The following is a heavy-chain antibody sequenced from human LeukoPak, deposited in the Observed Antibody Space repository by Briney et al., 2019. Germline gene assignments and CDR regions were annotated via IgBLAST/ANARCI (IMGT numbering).Heavy chain of an antibody. V-gene: IGHV4-59*01. Sequence: SETLSLTCTVSGGSISNYWSWIRQPPGKGLEWIGYIYYSGSTNYNPSLKSRVTISVDTSKNQFSLKLSSVTAADTAVYYCARDHGSGWTWAYDYWGQGTLVTVSS. CDR1: GGSISNY. J-gene: IGHJ4*02. CDR3: ARDHGSGWTWAYDY. D-gene: IGHD6-19*01. CDR2: IYYSGST.